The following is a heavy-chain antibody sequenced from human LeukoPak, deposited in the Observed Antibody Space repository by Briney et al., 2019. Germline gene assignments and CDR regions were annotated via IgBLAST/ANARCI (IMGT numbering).Heavy chain of an antibody. CDR1: GFTFSDYY. J-gene: IGHJ4*02. CDR3: AKGDPLGDYYDSSGYGY. D-gene: IGHD3-22*01. Sequence: PGGSLRLSCAASGFTFSDYYMSWIRQAPGTGLEWVSYISSSGSTIYYADSVKGRFTISRDNAKNSLYLQMNSLRAEDTAVYYCAKGDPLGDYYDSSGYGYWGQGTLVTVSS. CDR2: ISSSGSTI. V-gene: IGHV3-11*01.